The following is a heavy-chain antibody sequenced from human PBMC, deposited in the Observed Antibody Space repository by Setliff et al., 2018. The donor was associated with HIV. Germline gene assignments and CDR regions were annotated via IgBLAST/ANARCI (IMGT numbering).Heavy chain of an antibody. V-gene: IGHV4-34*01. Sequence: SETLSLTCAVYGGSFSGFYWSWIRQPPGKGLEWIGEINHSGSTNYNPSHKSRVTISVDTSKNQFSLKLSSVTAADTAVYYCVREVVSAVWYFDHWGRGIQVTVSS. CDR3: VREVVSAVWYFDH. J-gene: IGHJ2*01. CDR1: GGSFSGFY. CDR2: INHSGST.